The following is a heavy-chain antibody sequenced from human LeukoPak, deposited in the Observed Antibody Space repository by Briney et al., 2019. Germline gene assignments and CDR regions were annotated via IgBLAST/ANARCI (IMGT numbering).Heavy chain of an antibody. Sequence: GESLKISCKGSGYSFTSYWVAWVRQMPGKGLEWMGIIYPRDPDTRYSPSFQGQVTISADKSINIAYLQWSGLKASDTAMYYCARGASAIGNYNILTGYYNDYFEYWGQGTLVTVSS. CDR1: GYSFTSYW. CDR2: IYPRDPDT. V-gene: IGHV5-51*01. CDR3: ARGASAIGNYNILTGYYNDYFEY. J-gene: IGHJ4*02. D-gene: IGHD3-9*01.